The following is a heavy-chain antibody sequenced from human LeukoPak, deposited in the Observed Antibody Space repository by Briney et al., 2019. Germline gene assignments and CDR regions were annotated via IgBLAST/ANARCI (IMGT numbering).Heavy chain of an antibody. J-gene: IGHJ6*02. CDR1: GFTFSSYG. V-gene: IGHV3-33*01. CDR2: IWYDGSNI. CDR3: AREQSAISSPHTYGMDV. D-gene: IGHD2-2*01. Sequence: GGSLRLSCAASGFTFSSYGMHWVRQAPGRGLEWVAVIWYDGSNIYYADSVKGRFTISRDNSKNTLYLQMNSLRAEDTAVYYCAREQSAISSPHTYGMDVRGQGTTVTVSS.